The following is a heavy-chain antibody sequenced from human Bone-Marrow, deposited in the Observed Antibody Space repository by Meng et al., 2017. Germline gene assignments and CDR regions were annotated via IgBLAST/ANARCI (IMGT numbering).Heavy chain of an antibody. CDR2: IRNKANSYTT. V-gene: IGHV3-72*01. CDR3: ASSPSGTYYFDY. CDR1: GLTFSDHY. J-gene: IGHJ4*02. D-gene: IGHD1-26*01. Sequence: VQLVDSGGGFVQPGGSLRLSCAASGLTFSDHYMDCVRQAPGKGLEWVGRIRNKANSYTTEYAASVKGRFTISRDDSKNSLYLQMNSLRTEDTAVYYCASSPSGTYYFDYWGQGTLVTVSS.